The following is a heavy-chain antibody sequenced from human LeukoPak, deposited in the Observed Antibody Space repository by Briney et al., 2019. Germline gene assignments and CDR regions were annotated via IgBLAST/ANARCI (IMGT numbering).Heavy chain of an antibody. V-gene: IGHV4-30-2*01. CDR1: GGSISSGGYY. CDR3: ARGELYSGSYQVAAFDI. CDR2: IYHSGST. Sequence: SETLSLTCTVSGGSISSGGYYWSWIRQPPGKGLEWIGYIYHSGSTYYNPSLKSRVTISVDRSKNQFSLKLSSVTAADTAVYYCARGELYSGSYQVAAFDIWGQGTMVTVSS. J-gene: IGHJ3*02. D-gene: IGHD1-26*01.